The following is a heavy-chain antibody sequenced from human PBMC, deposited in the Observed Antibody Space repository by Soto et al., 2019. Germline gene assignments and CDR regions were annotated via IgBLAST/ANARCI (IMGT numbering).Heavy chain of an antibody. CDR3: SSRITDAPT. D-gene: IGHD2-2*01. CDR1: GGSISSGW. J-gene: IGHJ5*02. Sequence: QVQLQESGPGLVKPSGTLSLTCAVSGGSISSGWWTWVRQPPGKGLERIGEILYSGTTNYNSSLHSRVTISIDNSKKQFSLILSSVTAADTAVYYCSSRITDAPTWGQGTLVTVSS. CDR2: ILYSGTT. V-gene: IGHV4-4*02.